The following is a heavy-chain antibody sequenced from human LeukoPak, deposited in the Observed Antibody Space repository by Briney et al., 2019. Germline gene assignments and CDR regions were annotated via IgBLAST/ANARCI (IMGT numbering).Heavy chain of an antibody. Sequence: SVKVSCKASGYTFTSYYMHWVRQAPGQGLEWMGGIIPIFGTANYAQKFQGRVTITADESTSTAYMELSSLRSEDTAVYYCAGGLYGDYGLFDYWGQGTLVTVSS. V-gene: IGHV1-69*13. D-gene: IGHD4-17*01. CDR1: GYTFTSYY. CDR2: IIPIFGTA. CDR3: AGGLYGDYGLFDY. J-gene: IGHJ4*02.